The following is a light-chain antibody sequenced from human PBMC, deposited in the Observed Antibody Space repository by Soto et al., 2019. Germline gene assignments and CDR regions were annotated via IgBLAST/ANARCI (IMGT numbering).Light chain of an antibody. CDR3: SSYTSSTTRV. Sequence: HSALTQPASVSGSPGQSITISCTGTSSDVGDYNYVSWYQEHPGKAPKLMIYDVSNRPSGVSNRFSGSKSGSTASLTISGLQAEDEADYYCSSYTSSTTRVFGTGTKLTVL. CDR2: DVS. CDR1: SSDVGDYNY. J-gene: IGLJ1*01. V-gene: IGLV2-14*01.